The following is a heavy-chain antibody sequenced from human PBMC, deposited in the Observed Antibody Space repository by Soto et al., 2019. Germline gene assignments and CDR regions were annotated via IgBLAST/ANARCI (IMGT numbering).Heavy chain of an antibody. D-gene: IGHD6-13*01. CDR3: AKVVEQQLVRCGLDC. CDR2: ISSDGSSK. J-gene: IGHJ4*02. Sequence: QVQLVESGGGVVQPGTSLRLSCAASGFTFSNYGMHWVRQAPGKGLDCVASISSDGSSKYYADSVKGRFTISRDNSKNTLNLEMNSLSVEDTAVYYCAKVVEQQLVRCGLDCWGQGTLVTVSS. CDR1: GFTFSNYG. V-gene: IGHV3-30*18.